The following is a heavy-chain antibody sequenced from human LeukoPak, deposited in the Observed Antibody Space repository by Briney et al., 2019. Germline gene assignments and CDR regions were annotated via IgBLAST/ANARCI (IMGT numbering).Heavy chain of an antibody. CDR1: GYSFTSYG. Sequence: ASVKVSCKASGYSFTSYGISWVRQAPGQGLEWMGWISAYNGNTNYAQKLQGRLTMTTDTSTSTTYMDLRSLRSDDTAVYYCARDVGYSSSSLGIPLDYWGQGTLVTVSS. V-gene: IGHV1-18*01. CDR2: ISAYNGNT. J-gene: IGHJ4*02. CDR3: ARDVGYSSSSLGIPLDY. D-gene: IGHD6-6*01.